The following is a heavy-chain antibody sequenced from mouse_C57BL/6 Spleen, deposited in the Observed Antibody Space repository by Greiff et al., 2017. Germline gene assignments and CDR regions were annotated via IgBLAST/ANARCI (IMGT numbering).Heavy chain of an antibody. CDR3: ARGYYNAMDY. J-gene: IGHJ4*01. Sequence: EVKLQASGPELVKPGASVKMSCKASGYTFTDYNMHWVKQSHGKSLEWIGYINPNNGGTSYNQKFKGKATLTLNKSSSTAYMELRSLTSEDSAVYYCARGYYNAMDYWGQGTSVTVSS. CDR1: GYTFTDYN. D-gene: IGHD2-2*01. CDR2: INPNNGGT. V-gene: IGHV1-22*01.